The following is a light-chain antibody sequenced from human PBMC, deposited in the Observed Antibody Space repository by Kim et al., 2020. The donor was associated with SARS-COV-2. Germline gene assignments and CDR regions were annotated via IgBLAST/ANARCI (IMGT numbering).Light chain of an antibody. CDR2: DVS. V-gene: IGLV2-14*03. J-gene: IGLJ3*02. Sequence: QSALTQPASVSGSPGQSITISCTGTKSDIATYNSVSWYQQHPGKAPKLIIYDVSRRPSGVSNRFSSTTSGNTASLTISGLQAEDEADYYCSSYTSSRSRVFGGGTQLTVL. CDR3: SSYTSSRSRV. CDR1: KSDIATYNS.